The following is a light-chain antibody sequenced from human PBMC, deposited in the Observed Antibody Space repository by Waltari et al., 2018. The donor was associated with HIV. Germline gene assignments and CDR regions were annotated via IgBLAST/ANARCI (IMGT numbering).Light chain of an antibody. J-gene: IGLJ1*01. CDR1: SSDIGGFNS. Sequence: ALTQPASVSGSPGQSITISCTGTSSDIGGFNSVSWYQQHPGKAPKLMIYEVSNRPSGVSNRFSGSKSGNTASLTISGLQAEDEADYYCSSYASSSTPYVFGTGTKVTVL. CDR2: EVS. V-gene: IGLV2-14*01. CDR3: SSYASSSTPYV.